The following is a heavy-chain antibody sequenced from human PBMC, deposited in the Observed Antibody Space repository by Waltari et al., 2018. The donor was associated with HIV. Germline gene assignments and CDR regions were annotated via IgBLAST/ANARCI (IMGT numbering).Heavy chain of an antibody. CDR1: GFSFSTYA. CDR2: ISGSGYNT. Sequence: EVQLLESGGGFVQPGGSLRLSCAASGFSFSTYAMSWVRQAPGKGLEWVSAISGSGYNTYYADSVKGRFTISRDNSKNTLYLQMSSLRAEDTAVYYCAKGKTGDFWGQGTLVTVSS. V-gene: IGHV3-23*01. J-gene: IGHJ4*02. CDR3: AKGKTGDF.